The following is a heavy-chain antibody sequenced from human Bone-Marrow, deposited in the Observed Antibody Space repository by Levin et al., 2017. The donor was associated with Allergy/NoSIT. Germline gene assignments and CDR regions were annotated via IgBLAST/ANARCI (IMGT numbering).Heavy chain of an antibody. V-gene: IGHV3-9*01. CDR3: AKGFKITVTLTVDAFDI. D-gene: IGHD4-17*01. CDR1: GFTFDDYA. CDR2: ISWNSGSI. J-gene: IGHJ3*02. Sequence: SCAASGFTFDDYAMHWVRQAPGKGLEWVSGISWNSGSIGYADSVKGRFTISRDNAKNSLYLQMNSLRAEDTALYYCAKGFKITVTLTVDAFDIWGQGTMVTVSS.